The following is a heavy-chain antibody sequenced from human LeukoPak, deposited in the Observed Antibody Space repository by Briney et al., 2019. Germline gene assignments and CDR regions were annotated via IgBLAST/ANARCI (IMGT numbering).Heavy chain of an antibody. J-gene: IGHJ6*02. CDR1: TYTFTGYY. Sequence: AASAKVSCKASTYTFTGYYMHWVRQAPGQGLEWMGWINPITGATNYAQKFQGRVAMTRDTSISTVYMELTRLKSDDTAVYYCARSNNCTYGVCSVVSIYYGMDFWGQGTTVTVSS. V-gene: IGHV1-2*02. CDR3: ARSNNCTYGVCSVVSIYYGMDF. D-gene: IGHD2-8*01. CDR2: INPITGAT.